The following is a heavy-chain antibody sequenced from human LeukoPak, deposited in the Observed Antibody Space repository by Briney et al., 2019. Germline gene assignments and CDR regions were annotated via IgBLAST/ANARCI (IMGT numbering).Heavy chain of an antibody. CDR2: INQDGSEK. Sequence: PGGSLRLSCAASGFTFSTYWMTWVRQAPGKGLEWVANINQDGSEKYFVDSVKGRFTISRDNTGSLLNVQMNNLRAEDTAVYYCARLGKEYQQLFDNWFDPWGQGALVTVSS. D-gene: IGHD2-2*01. J-gene: IGHJ5*02. CDR3: ARLGKEYQQLFDNWFDP. CDR1: GFTFSTYW. V-gene: IGHV3-7*01.